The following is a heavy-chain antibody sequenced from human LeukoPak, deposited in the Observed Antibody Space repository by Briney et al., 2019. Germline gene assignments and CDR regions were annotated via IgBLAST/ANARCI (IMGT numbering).Heavy chain of an antibody. CDR1: GGSITSYY. D-gene: IGHD3-3*01. J-gene: IGHJ4*02. CDR3: ARDWSGYQYFDY. Sequence: PSETLSLTCTVSGGSITSYYWNWIRQPAGKGLEWIGHIYTSGNTNYNPSLKSRVTISVDKSKNQFSLKLSSVTAADTGVCYCARDWSGYQYFDYWGQGTLVTVSS. V-gene: IGHV4-4*07. CDR2: IYTSGNT.